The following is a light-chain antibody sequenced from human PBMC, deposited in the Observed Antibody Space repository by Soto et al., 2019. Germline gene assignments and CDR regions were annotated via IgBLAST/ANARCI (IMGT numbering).Light chain of an antibody. CDR3: QQYGSSPPIT. J-gene: IGKJ5*01. Sequence: EIVLTQSPDTLSLSPGERATLSCRASQSVSSSYLAWYQQKPGQAPRLLIYGASSRATDIPDRFSGSGSGTDFTLTISRLEPEDFAVYYCQQYGSSPPITFGQGTRLEI. CDR2: GAS. V-gene: IGKV3-20*01. CDR1: QSVSSSY.